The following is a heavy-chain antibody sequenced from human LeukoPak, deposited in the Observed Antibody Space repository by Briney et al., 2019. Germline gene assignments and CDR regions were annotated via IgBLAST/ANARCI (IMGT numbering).Heavy chain of an antibody. CDR3: AKTGVVVRGVTPPLDV. CDR1: GFTFSSYG. Sequence: PGGSLRLSCAASGFTFSSYGMSWVRQAPGKGLEWVSAISGSGGSTYYADSVKGRFTISRDNSKNTLYLQMNSLRAEDTAVYYCAKTGVVVRGVTPPLDVWGKGTTVTISS. D-gene: IGHD3-10*01. J-gene: IGHJ6*04. CDR2: ISGSGGST. V-gene: IGHV3-23*01.